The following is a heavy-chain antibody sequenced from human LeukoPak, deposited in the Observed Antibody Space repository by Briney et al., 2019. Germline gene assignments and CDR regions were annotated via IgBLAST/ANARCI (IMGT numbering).Heavy chain of an antibody. CDR2: IYYNGNT. D-gene: IGHD6-19*01. J-gene: IGHJ3*01. Sequence: PSETLSLTCAVSGYSISSNNWWAWVRQPPGKGLEWIGYIYYNGNTYYNPYNPSLTSRVTMSVDTSKNQFSLELDSVTEIDTAMYYCARNQAVAANRGASDVWGQGTMVTVSS. CDR1: GYSISSNNW. V-gene: IGHV4-28*01. CDR3: ARNQAVAANRGASDV.